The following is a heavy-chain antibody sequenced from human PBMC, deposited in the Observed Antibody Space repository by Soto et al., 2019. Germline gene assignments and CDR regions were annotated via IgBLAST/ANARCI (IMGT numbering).Heavy chain of an antibody. D-gene: IGHD3-22*01. CDR1: AGSITTSY. Sequence: XETLSLACTVSAGSITTSYWSWIRQPLGKALEWIGYISYRGSTNYNPSLKSRLTISIDTSKSQISLKLTSMTTADTAVYYCASSGIVGREVNTWFDPWGQGTLVTVSS. J-gene: IGHJ5*02. CDR2: ISYRGST. V-gene: IGHV4-59*01. CDR3: ASSGIVGREVNTWFDP.